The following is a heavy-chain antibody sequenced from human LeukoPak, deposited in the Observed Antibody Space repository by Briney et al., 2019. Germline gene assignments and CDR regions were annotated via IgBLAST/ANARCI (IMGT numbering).Heavy chain of an antibody. CDR3: ARAHVSLRFLENKSWFDP. D-gene: IGHD3-3*01. CDR1: GGSISSGSYY. J-gene: IGHJ5*02. Sequence: PSQTPSLTCTVSGGSISSGSYYWSWIRQPAGKGLEGIGRIYTSGSTNYNPSLKSRVTISVDTSKTPFSLKLSSVTAADTAVYYCARAHVSLRFLENKSWFDPWGQGTLVTVSS. CDR2: IYTSGST. V-gene: IGHV4-61*02.